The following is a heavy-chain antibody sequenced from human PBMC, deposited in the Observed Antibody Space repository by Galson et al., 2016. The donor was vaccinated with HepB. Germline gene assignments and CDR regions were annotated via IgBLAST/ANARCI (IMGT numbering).Heavy chain of an antibody. V-gene: IGHV4-39*01. Sequence: SETLSLTCTVSGGPISSSSYFWAWIRQPPGKGLEWIGSIYYSGTTHYNPSLQSRVTISVDTSKNQFSLRLTSVSAADTAMYSCARQDRAGLVNFWGQGTMVTVSS. CDR1: GGPISSSSYF. CDR3: ARQDRAGLVNF. J-gene: IGHJ3*01. CDR2: IYYSGTT. D-gene: IGHD6-19*01.